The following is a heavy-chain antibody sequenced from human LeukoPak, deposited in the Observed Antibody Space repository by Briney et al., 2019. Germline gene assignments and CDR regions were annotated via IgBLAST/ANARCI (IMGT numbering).Heavy chain of an antibody. CDR3: ARSDGYGLVGI. CDR2: IYYSGST. Sequence: SETLSLTCTVSGGSISSSSYYWGWIRQPPGKGLEWIGSIYYSGSTYYNPSLRSRVIIMIDTPKNHFSLTLSSVTAADTAVYYCARSDGYGLVGIWGQGTMVTVSS. CDR1: GGSISSSSYY. V-gene: IGHV4-39*07. D-gene: IGHD5-18*01. J-gene: IGHJ3*02.